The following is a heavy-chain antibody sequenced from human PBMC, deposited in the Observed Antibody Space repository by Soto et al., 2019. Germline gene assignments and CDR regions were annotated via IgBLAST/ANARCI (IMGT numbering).Heavy chain of an antibody. CDR2: INNNGGTT. Sequence: EVQLLESGGGLVQPGGSLRLSCAASGFTFSSYAMSWVRQAPGKGLKWVSAINNNGGTTYYADSVKGRFTISRDNSKNTLYLKMNSLRAEDTAVYYCAKFSYDSSGYLFDYWGQGTLVTVSS. V-gene: IGHV3-23*01. CDR1: GFTFSSYA. D-gene: IGHD3-22*01. J-gene: IGHJ4*02. CDR3: AKFSYDSSGYLFDY.